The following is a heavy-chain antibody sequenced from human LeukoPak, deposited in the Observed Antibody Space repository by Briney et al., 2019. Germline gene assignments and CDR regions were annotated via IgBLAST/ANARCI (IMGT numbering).Heavy chain of an antibody. CDR1: GYTFSSYG. J-gene: IGHJ3*01. V-gene: IGHV1-18*01. Sequence: ASVKVSCKASGYTFSSYGISWVRQAPGQGLEWMGWIRPNNGNTNYAQKLQGRVSMTTDTSTSTAYMELRSLRSDDTAVYYCAREEGAPIAAANVWGLGTMVTVSS. CDR2: IRPNNGNT. CDR3: AREEGAPIAAANV. D-gene: IGHD6-13*01.